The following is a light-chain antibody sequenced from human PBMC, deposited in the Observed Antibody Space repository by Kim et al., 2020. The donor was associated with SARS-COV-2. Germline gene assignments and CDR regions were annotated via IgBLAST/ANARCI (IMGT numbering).Light chain of an antibody. V-gene: IGLV3-21*04. CDR3: QVWDSGSDQWV. J-gene: IGLJ3*02. Sequence: PGKTATITCGGDDIGTKSVHGYQQKPGQAPVLVIYYDTDRPSGIPERFSAANSGNTATLTVSRVEAGDEADYYCQVWDSGSDQWVFGGGTQLTVL. CDR1: DIGTKS. CDR2: YDT.